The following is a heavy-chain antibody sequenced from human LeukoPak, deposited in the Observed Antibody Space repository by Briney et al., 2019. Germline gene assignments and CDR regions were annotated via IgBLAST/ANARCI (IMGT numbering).Heavy chain of an antibody. J-gene: IGHJ6*02. CDR1: GFTFSSYA. Sequence: RGSLRLSCAASGFTFSSYAMDWVRQAPGKGLEWVSVISGSGGSTYYADSVKGRFTISRHNSKNTLYLQMNSLRAEDTAVYYCAREKPYYYGMDVWGQGTTVTVSS. CDR3: AREKPYYYGMDV. CDR2: ISGSGGST. V-gene: IGHV3-23*01.